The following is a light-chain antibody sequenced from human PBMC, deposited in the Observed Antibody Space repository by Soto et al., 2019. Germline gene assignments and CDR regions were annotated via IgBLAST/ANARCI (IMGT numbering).Light chain of an antibody. CDR1: SSDVGGYNY. J-gene: IGLJ2*01. CDR3: CSYAGYYTLV. V-gene: IGLV2-11*01. Sequence: QSALTQPRSVSGSPGQSVTISCTGTSSDVGGYNYVPWYQQHPGKAPKLIIYAVSGRPSGVPDRFSGSKSGNTASLTISGLQADDEADYYCCSYAGYYTLVFGGGTKVTVL. CDR2: AVS.